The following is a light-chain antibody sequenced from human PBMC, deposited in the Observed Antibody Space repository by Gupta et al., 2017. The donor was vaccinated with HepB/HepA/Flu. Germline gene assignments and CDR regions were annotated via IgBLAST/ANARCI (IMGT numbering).Light chain of an antibody. J-gene: IGLJ1*01. Sequence: QSALTQPASVSGSPGQSITISCTGTSSDVGGYKYVSWYQQHPGKAPKLMIYDVSYRPSGVSNRFSGSKSGTTASLTISGLQAEDEADYYCSSYTSSSTLVFGTGTKVTVL. CDR2: DVS. CDR1: SSDVGGYKY. V-gene: IGLV2-14*03. CDR3: SSYTSSSTLV.